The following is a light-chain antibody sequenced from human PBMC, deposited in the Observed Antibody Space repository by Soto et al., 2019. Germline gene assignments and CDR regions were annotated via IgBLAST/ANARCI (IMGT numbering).Light chain of an antibody. CDR1: SSDIGAGYD. CDR3: QSYDSSLGGSKGV. V-gene: IGLV1-40*01. CDR2: SNI. Sequence: QPVLTQPPSMSGAPGQRVTISCTGSSSDIGAGYDVHWYQQFPGTAPELLIYSNINRPSGVPDRFSGSKSGTSASLAITGLQAEDEADYYCQSYDSSLGGSKGVFGGGTKLTVL. J-gene: IGLJ3*02.